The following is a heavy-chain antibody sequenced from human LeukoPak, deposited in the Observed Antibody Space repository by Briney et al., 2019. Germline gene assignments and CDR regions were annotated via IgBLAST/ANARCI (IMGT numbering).Heavy chain of an antibody. J-gene: IGHJ6*03. Sequence: RAGGSLRLSCAASGFTFDDYGMSWVRQAPGKGLEWVSGINWNGGSTGYADSVKGRFTISRDNAKNSLYLQMNSLRAEDTAVYYCARVAGGTASLYYYMDVWGKGTTVTVSS. V-gene: IGHV3-20*04. CDR1: GFTFDDYG. D-gene: IGHD5-18*01. CDR2: INWNGGST. CDR3: ARVAGGTASLYYYMDV.